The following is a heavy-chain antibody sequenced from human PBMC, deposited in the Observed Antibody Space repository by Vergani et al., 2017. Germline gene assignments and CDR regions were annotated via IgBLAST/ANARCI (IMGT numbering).Heavy chain of an antibody. D-gene: IGHD5-12*01. V-gene: IGHV5-51*03. J-gene: IGHJ4*02. CDR3: ARSRDIVATIDY. CDR2: IYPGDSDI. Sequence: EVQLVQSGAEVKKPGESLKISCKGSGYSFTYYWIGWVRQMPGKGLEWMGIIYPGDSDIRYSPSFQGQGTLSADRSISTAYLQWSSLKASDTAMYYCARSRDIVATIDYWGQGTLVTVSS. CDR1: GYSFTYYW.